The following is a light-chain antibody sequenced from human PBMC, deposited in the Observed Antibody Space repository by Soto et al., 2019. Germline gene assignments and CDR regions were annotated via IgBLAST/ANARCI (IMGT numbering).Light chain of an antibody. CDR3: QSYDSSLSAVV. Sequence: QSALTQPPSVSGAPGQRVTISCTGSSSNIGANYDVQWYQQLPGTAPRLLIYGNNNRPSGVPDRISGSKSGTSASLAITGLQAEDEGHYYCQSYDSSLSAVVFGGGTK. CDR2: GNN. V-gene: IGLV1-40*01. J-gene: IGLJ2*01. CDR1: SSNIGANYD.